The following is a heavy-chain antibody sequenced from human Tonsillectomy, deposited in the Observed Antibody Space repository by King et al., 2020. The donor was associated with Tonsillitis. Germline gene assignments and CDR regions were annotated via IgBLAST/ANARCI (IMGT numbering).Heavy chain of an antibody. V-gene: IGHV1-2*06. Sequence: VQLVESGAEVKKAGASLKVSCKASQYNFRSYYLDWLRQVPGQGLEWIGRINPTNGATEYAQTFRGRVTITRETSITTTHMELRSLVYADSAVYFCARGPRFVQLVYGINRGPNDIWGQGTKVTVSS. D-gene: IGHD1-1*01. CDR1: QYNFRSYY. J-gene: IGHJ3*02. CDR3: ARGPRFVQLVYGINRGPNDI. CDR2: INPTNGAT.